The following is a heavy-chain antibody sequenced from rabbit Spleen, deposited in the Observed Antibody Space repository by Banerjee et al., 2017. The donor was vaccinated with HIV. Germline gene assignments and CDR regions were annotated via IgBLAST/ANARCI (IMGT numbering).Heavy chain of an antibody. J-gene: IGHJ4*01. CDR1: GFSFSSSYY. D-gene: IGHD6-1*01. Sequence: QEQLVESGGGLVKPEGSLTLTCTASGFSFSSSYYLCWVRQAPGKGLEWIACIYAGSSGSTAYASWAKGRFTISKTSSTSVTLQMTSLTAADTATYFCARGDLSYDHNDLWGPGTLVTVS. V-gene: IGHV1S45*01. CDR3: ARGDLSYDHNDL. CDR2: IYAGSSGST.